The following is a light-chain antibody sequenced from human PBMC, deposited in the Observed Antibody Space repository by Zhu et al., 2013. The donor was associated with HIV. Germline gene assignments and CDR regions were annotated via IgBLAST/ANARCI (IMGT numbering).Light chain of an antibody. J-gene: IGKJ3*01. CDR1: QSGY. CDR3: QQSDTWPQVT. Sequence: VLTQSPATLSLSPGETATLSCRASQSGYLAWYQRKPGQAPRLLIYHVSKRATGIPARFSGSGSGTEFALNISSLRSEDSGLYYCQQSDTWPQVTFGPGTKL. CDR2: HVS. V-gene: IGKV3-11*01.